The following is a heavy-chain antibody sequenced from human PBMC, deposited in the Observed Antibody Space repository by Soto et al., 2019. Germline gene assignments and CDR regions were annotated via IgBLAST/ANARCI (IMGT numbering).Heavy chain of an antibody. D-gene: IGHD6-13*01. Sequence: PGGSLRLSCAASGFTFSSYAMSWVRQAPGKGLEWVSAISGSGGSTYYADSVKGRFTISRDNSKNTLYLQMNSLRAEDTAVYYCAKDGSQLEAGNGYSWFDPWGQGTLVTVSS. J-gene: IGHJ5*02. CDR3: AKDGSQLEAGNGYSWFDP. CDR2: ISGSGGST. V-gene: IGHV3-23*01. CDR1: GFTFSSYA.